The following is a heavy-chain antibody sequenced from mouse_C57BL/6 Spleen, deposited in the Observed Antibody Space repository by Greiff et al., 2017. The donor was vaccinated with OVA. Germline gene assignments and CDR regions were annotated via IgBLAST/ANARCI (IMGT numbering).Heavy chain of an antibody. Sequence: QVHVKQSGAELVKPGASVKISCKASGYAFSSYWMNWVKQRPGKGLEWIGQIYPGDGDTNYNGKFKGKATLTADKSSSTAYMQLSSLTSEDSAVYFCARPHITTVEGAWFAYWGQGTLVTVSA. J-gene: IGHJ3*01. V-gene: IGHV1-80*01. CDR2: IYPGDGDT. CDR3: ARPHITTVEGAWFAY. CDR1: GYAFSSYW. D-gene: IGHD1-1*01.